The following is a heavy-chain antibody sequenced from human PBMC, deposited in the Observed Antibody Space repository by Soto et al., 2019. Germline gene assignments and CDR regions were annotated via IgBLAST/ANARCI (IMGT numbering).Heavy chain of an antibody. V-gene: IGHV3-23*01. Sequence: GALRLSCAASGFTFSSYDMTWVRQAPGKGLEWVSVISGSGGTTYYADSVKGRFTISRDNSKNTLYLQMNSLRVEDTAVYYCAKGCCSSSSGGYYFDYWGQGILVTVSS. CDR1: GFTFSSYD. CDR2: ISGSGGTT. CDR3: AKGCCSSSSGGYYFDY. J-gene: IGHJ4*02. D-gene: IGHD6-6*01.